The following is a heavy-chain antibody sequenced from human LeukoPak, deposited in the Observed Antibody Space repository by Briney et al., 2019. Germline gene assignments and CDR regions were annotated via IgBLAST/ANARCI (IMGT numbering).Heavy chain of an antibody. CDR2: ISDSGSTI. CDR1: GFTFSNFE. CDR3: ATGGRY. D-gene: IGHD2-15*01. Sequence: GGSLRLSCAASGFTFSNFEMNWVRQAPGRGLDWVSYISDSGSTIYYADSVKGRFTISRDNAKNSLYLQMNSLRVEDTAVYYCATGGRYWGQGTLVTVCS. J-gene: IGHJ4*02. V-gene: IGHV3-48*03.